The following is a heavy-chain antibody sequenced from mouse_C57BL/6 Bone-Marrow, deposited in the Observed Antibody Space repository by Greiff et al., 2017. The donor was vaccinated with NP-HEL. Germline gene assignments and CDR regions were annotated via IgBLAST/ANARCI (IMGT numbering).Heavy chain of an antibody. Sequence: EVNLVESGPGLAKPSQTLSLTCSVTGYSITSDYWNCFRKFPGIKLVYMGYISYSGSTYYNPSLKSRISLTRDTSKNQYYLQLNSVTTEDTATYYCARWGIKAWYCDVWGTGTTVTVSS. J-gene: IGHJ1*03. CDR3: ARWGIKAWYCDV. CDR1: GYSITSDY. CDR2: ISYSGST. D-gene: IGHD2-4*01. V-gene: IGHV3-8*01.